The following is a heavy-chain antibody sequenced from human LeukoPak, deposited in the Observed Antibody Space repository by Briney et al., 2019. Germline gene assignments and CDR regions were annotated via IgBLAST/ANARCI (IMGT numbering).Heavy chain of an antibody. J-gene: IGHJ6*03. Sequence: SETLSLTCAVYGGSFIGFHWNWIRQPPGKGLEWIGEINHSGSTNYNPSLKSRVTISVDTSKNQFSLKLSSVTAADTAVYYCARWGITMVRGVIIYYYYYYMDVWGKGTTVTISS. CDR3: ARWGITMVRGVIIYYYYYYMDV. D-gene: IGHD3-10*01. CDR1: GGSFIGFH. CDR2: INHSGST. V-gene: IGHV4-34*01.